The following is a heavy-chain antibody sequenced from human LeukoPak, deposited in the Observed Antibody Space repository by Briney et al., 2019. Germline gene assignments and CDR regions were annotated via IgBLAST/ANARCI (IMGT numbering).Heavy chain of an antibody. CDR2: ISAYNGNT. CDR3: VRSAGIAVASLSAFDI. CDR1: GYTFTSYG. J-gene: IGHJ3*02. V-gene: IGHV1-18*01. D-gene: IGHD6-19*01. Sequence: ASVNVSCKASGYTFTSYGISWVRQAPGQGLEWMGWISAYNGNTNYAQKLQGRVTMTTDTSTSTAYMELRSLRSDDTAVYYCVRSAGIAVASLSAFDIWGQGTMVTVSS.